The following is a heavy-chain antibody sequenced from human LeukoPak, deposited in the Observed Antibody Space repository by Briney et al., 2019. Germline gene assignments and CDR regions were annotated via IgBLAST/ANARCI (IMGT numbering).Heavy chain of an antibody. CDR3: ARVKYYYDSSGYSYYFDY. V-gene: IGHV4-39*07. D-gene: IGHD3-22*01. CDR2: IYYSGST. J-gene: IGHJ4*02. CDR1: GGSISSSSYY. Sequence: PSETLSLTCTVSGGSISSSSYYWGWIRQPPGKGLEWIGSIYYSGSTYYNPSLKSRVTISVDTSKNQFSLKLSSVTAADTAVYYCARVKYYYDSSGYSYYFDYWGQGTLVTVSS.